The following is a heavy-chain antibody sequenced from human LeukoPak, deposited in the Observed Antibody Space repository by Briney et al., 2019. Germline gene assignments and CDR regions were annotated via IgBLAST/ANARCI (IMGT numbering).Heavy chain of an antibody. CDR2: ISGSGGST. D-gene: IGHD3-22*01. J-gene: IGHJ4*02. CDR3: AKVFYDSSTYYYPFDY. Sequence: AGGSLRLSCAASGFTFSRYAMSWVRQAPGKGLEWVSSISGSGGSTYYVDSVKGRLTISRDNSKNTLYLQMNSLSAEDTAVYYCAKVFYDSSTYYYPFDYWGQGTLVTVSS. V-gene: IGHV3-23*01. CDR1: GFTFSRYA.